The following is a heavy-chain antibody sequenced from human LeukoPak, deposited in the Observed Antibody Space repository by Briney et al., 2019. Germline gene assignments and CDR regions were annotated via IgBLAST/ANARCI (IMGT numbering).Heavy chain of an antibody. J-gene: IGHJ3*02. D-gene: IGHD3-10*01. V-gene: IGHV4-4*02. CDR3: AKSNGYGLVDI. CDR1: GASISSSNW. Sequence: SEPLSLTCAVSGASISSSNWWSWVRQPPGKGLEWIGEIYHSGSTNYNPSLKSRVTISLDTSRNQFSLKLNSVTAADTAVYYCAKSNGYGLVDIWGQGTMVTVSS. CDR2: IYHSGST.